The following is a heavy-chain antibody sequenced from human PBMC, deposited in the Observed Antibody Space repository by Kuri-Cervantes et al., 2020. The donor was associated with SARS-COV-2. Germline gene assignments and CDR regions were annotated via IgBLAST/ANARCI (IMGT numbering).Heavy chain of an antibody. CDR3: ARDREGGSGWFDP. Sequence: ASVKVSCKASGYTFTTYDINWVRQATGQGLEWMGWMNPNSGNTGYAQKFQGRVTLTRDTSISTAYMELNSLTSEDTTVYYCARDREGGSGWFDPWGQGTVVTVSS. J-gene: IGHJ5*02. V-gene: IGHV1-8*01. CDR2: MNPNSGNT. CDR1: GYTFTTYD. D-gene: IGHD3-16*01.